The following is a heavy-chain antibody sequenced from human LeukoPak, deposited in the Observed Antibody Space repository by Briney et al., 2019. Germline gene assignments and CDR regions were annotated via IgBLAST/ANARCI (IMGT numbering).Heavy chain of an antibody. CDR3: AKTFKVWSYGYYFDY. J-gene: IGHJ4*02. CDR1: GFTFSSYA. Sequence: GSLRLSCAASGFTFSSYAMSWVCQAPGKGLEWVSAISGSGGSTYYADSVKGRFTISRDNSKNTLYLQMNSLRAEDTAVYYCAKTFKVWSYGYYFDYWGQGTLVTVSS. D-gene: IGHD5-18*01. CDR2: ISGSGGST. V-gene: IGHV3-23*01.